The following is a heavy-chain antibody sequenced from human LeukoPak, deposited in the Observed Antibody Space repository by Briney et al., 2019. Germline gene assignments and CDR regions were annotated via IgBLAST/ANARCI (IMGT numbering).Heavy chain of an antibody. D-gene: IGHD6-25*01. CDR3: AKGYSNAYYYFDH. V-gene: IGHV3-23*01. J-gene: IGHJ4*02. CDR1: RFTFSSYA. Sequence: GGSLRLSCAASRFTFSSYAMSWVRQAPGKGLEWVSVISGSGDTTSYADSVKGRFTISRDYSKNTLSLQMNSLRAEDTAVYFCAKGYSNAYYYFDHWGQGTLVTVSS. CDR2: ISGSGDTT.